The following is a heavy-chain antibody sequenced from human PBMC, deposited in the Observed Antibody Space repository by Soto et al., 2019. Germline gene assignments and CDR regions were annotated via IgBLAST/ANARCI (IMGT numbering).Heavy chain of an antibody. CDR1: GFTFSSYW. CDR3: ARDKEQLVLDSRGDRGYGMDV. J-gene: IGHJ6*02. D-gene: IGHD6-6*01. V-gene: IGHV3-74*01. Sequence: QAGGSLRLSCAASGFTFSSYWMHWVRQAPGKGLVWVSRINSDGSSTSYADSVKGRFTISRDNAKNTLYLQMNSLRAEDTAVYYCARDKEQLVLDSRGDRGYGMDVWGQGTTVTVSS. CDR2: INSDGSST.